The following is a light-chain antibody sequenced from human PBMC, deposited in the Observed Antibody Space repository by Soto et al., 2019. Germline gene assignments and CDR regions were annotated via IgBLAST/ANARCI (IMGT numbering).Light chain of an antibody. V-gene: IGKV3-20*01. CDR3: QQYGGSPQIT. CDR1: ERLSSVY. Sequence: EIVLMQSPGTLSLSPGERATLSCRASERLSSVYLAWYQQRPGQPPRLLIYGASNSATGIPDRFSGSGSGTDFTLIINRLELEDVAIYYCQQYGGSPQITFGQGTRLEIK. CDR2: GAS. J-gene: IGKJ5*01.